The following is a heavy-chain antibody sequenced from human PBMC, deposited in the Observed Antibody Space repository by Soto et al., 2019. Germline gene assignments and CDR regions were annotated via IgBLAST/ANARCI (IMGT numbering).Heavy chain of an antibody. Sequence: QVQLVQSGTEVKKPGASGKVSCKASGYTFTSYIMHWVRQAPGQSLEWMGWINAGDGNTKYSQKFQGRVTITRDTSASTAYMELSSLRSEDTAVYYCARARGYYDSSGYYYYFDYWGQGTLVTVSS. CDR1: GYTFTSYI. J-gene: IGHJ4*02. V-gene: IGHV1-3*01. CDR3: ARARGYYDSSGYYYYFDY. D-gene: IGHD3-22*01. CDR2: INAGDGNT.